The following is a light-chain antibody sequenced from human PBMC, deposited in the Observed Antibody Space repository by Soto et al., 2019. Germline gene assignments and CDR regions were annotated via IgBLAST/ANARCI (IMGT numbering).Light chain of an antibody. CDR1: QGISSY. Sequence: DIQMTQSPSTLSGSVGDRVTITCRASQGISSYLAWYQQKPGKAPKLLIYAASTLQSGVPSRFSGSGSGTEFSLTISNLQPDDFATYYCQHYKSYPWTFGQGTKVDIK. J-gene: IGKJ1*01. V-gene: IGKV1-16*01. CDR2: AAS. CDR3: QHYKSYPWT.